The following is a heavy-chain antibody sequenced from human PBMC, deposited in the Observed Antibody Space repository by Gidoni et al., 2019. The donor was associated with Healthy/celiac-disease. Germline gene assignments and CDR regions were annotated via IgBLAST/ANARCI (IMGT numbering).Heavy chain of an antibody. J-gene: IGHJ5*02. D-gene: IGHD6-6*01. CDR3: ARHPGIAARPGNWFDP. Sequence: QLQLQESGPGLVKPSETLSLTCTVSGGSISSTRYYWGWIRQPPGKGREWIGSIYYSGRTCYHPYLKRRCTKSVDTSKNQFTLKLSSVTAADTAVYYCARHPGIAARPGNWFDPWGQGTLVTVSS. V-gene: IGHV4-39*01. CDR1: GGSISSTRYY. CDR2: IYYSGRT.